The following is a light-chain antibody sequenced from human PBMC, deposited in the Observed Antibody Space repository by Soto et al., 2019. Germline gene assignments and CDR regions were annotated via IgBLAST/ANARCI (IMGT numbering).Light chain of an antibody. CDR1: DSNIGAGSD. J-gene: IGLJ3*02. CDR2: GNR. CDR3: QAYDYSLTAFV. V-gene: IGLV1-40*01. Sequence: QSVLTQPPSVSGAPGQRVTISCAGSDSNIGAGSDVHWYQHLPGTAPKLVIFGNRNRPSGVPERFSGSKSGTSASLAITGLQAEDEADYYCQAYDYSLTAFVFGGGTKLTVL.